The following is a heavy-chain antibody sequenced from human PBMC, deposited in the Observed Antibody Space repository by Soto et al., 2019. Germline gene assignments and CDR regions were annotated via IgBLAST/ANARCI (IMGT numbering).Heavy chain of an antibody. CDR1: GGSFTDRNYF. Sequence: QLQLQESGPGLVKPSETLSLTCSVSGGSFTDRNYFWGWIRQAPGKGLEWIGSMYYGGMTYYNPSLRSRVTISADTSKSQLSLRLMSVTAADTAVYYCATGPETYSPSGYYVNWLDPWGQGTLVTVSS. V-gene: IGHV4-39*01. CDR3: ATGPETYSPSGYYVNWLDP. J-gene: IGHJ5*02. D-gene: IGHD3-22*01. CDR2: MYYGGMT.